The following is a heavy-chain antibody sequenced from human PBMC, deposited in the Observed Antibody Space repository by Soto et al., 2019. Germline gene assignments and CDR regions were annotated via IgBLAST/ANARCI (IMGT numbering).Heavy chain of an antibody. CDR2: IYYSGST. Sequence: KTSETLSLTCTVSGGSISSYYWSWIRQPPGKGLEWIGYIYYSGSTNYNPSLKSRVTISVDTSKNQFSLKLSSVTAADTAVYYCARDGRVTMVRGVTKQEDYYYGMDVWGQGTTVTAP. CDR1: GGSISSYY. CDR3: ARDGRVTMVRGVTKQEDYYYGMDV. D-gene: IGHD3-10*01. J-gene: IGHJ6*02. V-gene: IGHV4-59*01.